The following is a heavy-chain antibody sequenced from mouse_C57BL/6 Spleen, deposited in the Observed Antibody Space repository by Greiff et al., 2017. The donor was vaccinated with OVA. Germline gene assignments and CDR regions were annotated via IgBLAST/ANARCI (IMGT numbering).Heavy chain of an antibody. CDR1: GYTFTSYW. CDR2: IYPGSSST. Sequence: VQLQQPGAELVKPGASVKMSCKASGYTFTSYWITWVKQRPGQGLEWIGDIYPGSSSTNYNEKFKSKATLTVDTSSSTAYMQLSSLTSEDSAVYYCATKPDGSGYNFDYWGQGTTLTVSS. D-gene: IGHD3-2*02. V-gene: IGHV1-55*01. CDR3: ATKPDGSGYNFDY. J-gene: IGHJ2*01.